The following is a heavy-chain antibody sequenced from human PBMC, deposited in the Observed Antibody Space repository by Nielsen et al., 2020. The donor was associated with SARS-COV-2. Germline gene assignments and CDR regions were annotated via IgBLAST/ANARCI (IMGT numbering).Heavy chain of an antibody. CDR3: TKVPNSSGPPLFYGMDV. D-gene: IGHD6-19*01. CDR2: ISGRGSMI. J-gene: IGHJ6*02. CDR1: GFFFDNYA. V-gene: IGHV3-23*01. Sequence: GGSLRLSCAASGFFFDNYALNWVRQPPGKGLEWVSTISGRGSMIYYTDSVKGRFTISRDSSKNTVFLEMNSLRAGDTAIYYCTKVPNSSGPPLFYGMDVWGQGTTVTVS.